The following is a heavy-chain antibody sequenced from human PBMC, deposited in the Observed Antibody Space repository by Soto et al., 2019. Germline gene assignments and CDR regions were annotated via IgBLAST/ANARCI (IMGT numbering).Heavy chain of an antibody. Sequence: GGSLRLSCAASGFTFSSYGMHWVRQAPGKGLEWVAVISYDGSNKYYADSVKGRFTISRDNSKNTLYLQMNSLRAEDTAVYYCAKGALSGYYYFDYWDQGTLVTVSS. V-gene: IGHV3-30*18. CDR2: ISYDGSNK. CDR3: AKGALSGYYYFDY. J-gene: IGHJ4*02. D-gene: IGHD5-12*01. CDR1: GFTFSSYG.